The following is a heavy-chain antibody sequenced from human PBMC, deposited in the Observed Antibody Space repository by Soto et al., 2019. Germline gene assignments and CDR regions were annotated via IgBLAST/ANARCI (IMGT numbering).Heavy chain of an antibody. CDR1: GYTFTSYA. CDR3: ARHIVLMVYAMEY. D-gene: IGHD2-8*01. J-gene: IGHJ4*02. V-gene: IGHV1-3*01. CDR2: INAGNGNT. Sequence: ASVKVSCKASGYTFTSYAMHWVRQGPGQRLEWMGWINAGNGNTKYSQKFQGRVTITRDTSASTAYMELSSLRSEDTAVYYCARHIVLMVYAMEYWGQGTLVSVSS.